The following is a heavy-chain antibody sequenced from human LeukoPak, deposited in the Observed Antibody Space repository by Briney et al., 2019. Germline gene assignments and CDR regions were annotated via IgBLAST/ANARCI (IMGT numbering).Heavy chain of an antibody. CDR1: GGSIRGYY. CDR3: ARAGVVAATVKWFAP. Sequence: SHTLSLTGTGSGGSIRGYYGSSIGQSPLEGMEWRGYIYYSGSNSYHHSLKRPVNLSVDTSKNHFSVEVSSVTAADTAVYYCARAGVVAATVKWFAPWGQGTLVSVSS. V-gene: IGHV4-59*07. D-gene: IGHD2-15*01. CDR2: IYYSGSN. J-gene: IGHJ5*02.